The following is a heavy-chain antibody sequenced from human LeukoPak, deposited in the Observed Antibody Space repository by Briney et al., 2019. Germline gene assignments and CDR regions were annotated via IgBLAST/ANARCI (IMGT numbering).Heavy chain of an antibody. CDR2: INPNSGGT. CDR1: GYTFTGYY. V-gene: IGHV1-2*02. J-gene: IGHJ4*02. Sequence: ASVKVSCKASGYTFTGYYMHWVRQAPGQGLEWMGWINPNSGGTNYAQKFQGRVTMTRDTSISTAYMELSRLRSDDTAVYYCARGRTTSIFGVVIIHQPFDYWGQGTLVTVSS. CDR3: ARGRTTSIFGVVIIHQPFDY. D-gene: IGHD3-3*01.